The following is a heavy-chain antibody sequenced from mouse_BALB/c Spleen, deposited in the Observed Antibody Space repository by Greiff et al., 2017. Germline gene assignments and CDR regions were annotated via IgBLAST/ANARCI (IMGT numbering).Heavy chain of an antibody. CDR1: GFTFSSFG. V-gene: IGHV5-17*02. Sequence: DVMLVESGGGLVQPGGSRKLSCAASGFTFSSFGMHWVRQAPEKGLEWVAYISSGSSTIYYADTVKGRFTISRDNPKNTLFLQMTSLRSEDTAMYYCARYYYGSTFDYWGQGTTLTVSS. CDR2: ISSGSSTI. J-gene: IGHJ2*01. CDR3: ARYYYGSTFDY. D-gene: IGHD1-1*01.